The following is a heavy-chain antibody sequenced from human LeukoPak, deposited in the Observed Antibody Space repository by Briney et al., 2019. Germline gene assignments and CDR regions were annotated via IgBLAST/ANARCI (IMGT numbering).Heavy chain of an antibody. Sequence: SETLSLTCTVSGYSISSYYWSWIRQPPGKGLEWIGYIYYSGSTNYNPSLKSRVTISVDTSKNQFSLKLSSVTAADTAVYYCAIRVADFDYWGQGTLVTVSS. D-gene: IGHD2-15*01. V-gene: IGHV4-59*08. J-gene: IGHJ4*02. CDR2: IYYSGST. CDR1: GYSISSYY. CDR3: AIRVADFDY.